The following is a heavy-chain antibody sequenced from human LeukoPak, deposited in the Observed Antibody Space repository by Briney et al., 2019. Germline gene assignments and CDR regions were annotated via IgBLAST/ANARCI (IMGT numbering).Heavy chain of an antibody. D-gene: IGHD6-6*01. V-gene: IGHV4-59*01. CDR1: GGSISSYY. J-gene: IGHJ6*02. Sequence: SETLSLTCTVSGGSISSYYWSWIRQPPGKGLEWIGYIYYSGSTNYNPSLKSRVTILVDTSKNQFSLKLSSVTAADTAVYYCARVGSSSSLLYYYGMDVWGQGTTVTVSS. CDR3: ARVGSSSSLLYYYGMDV. CDR2: IYYSGST.